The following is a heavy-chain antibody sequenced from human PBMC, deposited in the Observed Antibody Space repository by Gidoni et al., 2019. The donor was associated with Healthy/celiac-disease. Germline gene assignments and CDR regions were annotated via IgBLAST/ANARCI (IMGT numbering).Heavy chain of an antibody. J-gene: IGHJ6*02. V-gene: IGHV4-39*01. Sequence: QLQLQESGPGRVKPSETLSLTCTVTGGAISSSSHYWGGIRQPPGKGLEWIGSIYYSGCTYYNPSLKSRVTISVDTSKNQFSLKLSSVTAAATAVYYCARARASMDVWGQGTTVTVSS. CDR2: IYYSGCT. CDR3: ARARASMDV. CDR1: GGAISSSSHY.